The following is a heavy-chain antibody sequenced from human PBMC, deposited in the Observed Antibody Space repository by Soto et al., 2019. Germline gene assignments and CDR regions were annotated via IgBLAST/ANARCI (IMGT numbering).Heavy chain of an antibody. V-gene: IGHV3-23*01. J-gene: IGHJ4*02. CDR1: GFTFSSYA. D-gene: IGHD2-15*01. CDR2: VSIGGST. CDR3: AKRSGAGGHFDY. Sequence: DVQLLESGGGLVQPEGSLRLSCAASGFTFSSYAMGWVRQGPGKGLEWVAVVSIGGSTHYADSVRGRFTISRDNSKNTLSLQMNSLTAEDTAVYFGAKRSGAGGHFDYWGQGALVTVSS.